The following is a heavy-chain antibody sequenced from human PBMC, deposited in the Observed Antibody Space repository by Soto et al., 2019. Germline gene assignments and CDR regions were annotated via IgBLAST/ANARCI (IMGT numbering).Heavy chain of an antibody. Sequence: QVQLVESGGGVVQPGRSLRLSCAASGFTFSSYGMHWVRQAPGKGLEWVAVIWYDGSNKYYADSVKGRFTISRDNSKNTLYLQMNSLRAEDTAVYYCARDLVLDREYQLLSEGGMDVWVQGTTVTVSS. V-gene: IGHV3-33*01. CDR2: IWYDGSNK. CDR1: GFTFSSYG. CDR3: ARDLVLDREYQLLSEGGMDV. D-gene: IGHD2-2*01. J-gene: IGHJ6*02.